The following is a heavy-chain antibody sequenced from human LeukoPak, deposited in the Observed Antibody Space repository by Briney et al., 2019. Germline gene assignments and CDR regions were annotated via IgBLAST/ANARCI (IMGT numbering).Heavy chain of an antibody. CDR3: AGSYSNSLPYYGMDV. V-gene: IGHV3-23*01. J-gene: IGHJ6*02. D-gene: IGHD4-11*01. CDR1: GFTFSSYA. Sequence: GGSLRLSCAASGFTFSSYAMSWVRQAPGKGLEWVSAISGSGGSTYYADSVKGRFTISRDNSKNTLYLRMNSLRAEDTAVYYCAGSYSNSLPYYGMDVWGQGTTVTVSS. CDR2: ISGSGGST.